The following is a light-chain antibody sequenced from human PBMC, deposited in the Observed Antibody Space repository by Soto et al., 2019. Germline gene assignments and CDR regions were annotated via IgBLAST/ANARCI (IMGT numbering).Light chain of an antibody. Sequence: EIVLTQYPATLSLSPGESATLSCRATRSVSSYLAWYQQKPGQAPRLLIYDASIRDTGIPDRFSGSGSGTDFTLTISRLEPEDFAVYYCQQYGSSLSTFGQGTKVDIK. V-gene: IGKV3-20*01. CDR2: DAS. CDR1: RSVSSY. CDR3: QQYGSSLST. J-gene: IGKJ1*01.